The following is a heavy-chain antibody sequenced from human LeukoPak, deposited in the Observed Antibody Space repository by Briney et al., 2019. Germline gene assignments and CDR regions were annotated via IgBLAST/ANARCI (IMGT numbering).Heavy chain of an antibody. J-gene: IGHJ4*02. CDR2: ISSNGGST. CDR1: GFTFSSYA. Sequence: PGGSLSLSCSASGFTFSSYAMRWVRQAPGKGLEYVSAISSNGGSTYYADSVKGRFTISRDNSKNTLYLQMSSLRAEDTAVYYCALYCSGGSCYSDWGQGTLVTVSS. D-gene: IGHD2-15*01. V-gene: IGHV3-64D*06. CDR3: ALYCSGGSCYSD.